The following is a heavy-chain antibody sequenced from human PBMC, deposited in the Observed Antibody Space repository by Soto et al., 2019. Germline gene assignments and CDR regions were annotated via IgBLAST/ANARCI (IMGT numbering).Heavy chain of an antibody. D-gene: IGHD3-22*01. V-gene: IGHV3-11*01. CDR1: GFTFSDHY. Sequence: GGSLRLSCAASGFTFSDHYMAWIRQAPGKGLEIVAHMSGSGSSEDYGDSVKGRFSIFRENSKKTLYLQMNSLRAEDTAVYFCAKDLGDIDISGYYYPYYGLGVWGQGTTVTVS. CDR3: AKDLGDIDISGYYYPYYGLGV. CDR2: MSGSGSSE. J-gene: IGHJ6*02.